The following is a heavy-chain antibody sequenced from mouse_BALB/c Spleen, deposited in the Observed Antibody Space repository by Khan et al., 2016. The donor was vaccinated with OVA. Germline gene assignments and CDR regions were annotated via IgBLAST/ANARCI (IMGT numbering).Heavy chain of an antibody. CDR1: GYSFTSYW. CDR2: IYPGSGST. CDR3: ARRDYYGSSVDY. D-gene: IGHD1-1*01. Sequence: QVQLQQPGAELVKPGTSVKLSCKASGYSFTSYWINWVKLRPGQGLEWIGHIYPGSGSTNYHEKFKSKATLSVDTSTSAVYLPLKSPESEASALYCGARRDYYGSSVDYWGQGTLVTVSA. V-gene: IGHV1-55*01. J-gene: IGHJ3*01.